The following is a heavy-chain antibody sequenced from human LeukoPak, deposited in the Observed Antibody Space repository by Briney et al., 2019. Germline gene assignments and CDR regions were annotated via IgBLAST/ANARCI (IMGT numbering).Heavy chain of an antibody. J-gene: IGHJ4*02. V-gene: IGHV3-7*01. Sequence: GGSLRLSCAASGFTFSSYWMSWVRQAPGKGLEWVANIKQDGSEKYYVDSVKGRFTISRDNAENSMYLQMNSLRAEDTAVYYCARPYSSGWYAQFDCWGQGTLVTVSS. CDR1: GFTFSSYW. CDR3: ARPYSSGWYAQFDC. CDR2: IKQDGSEK. D-gene: IGHD6-19*01.